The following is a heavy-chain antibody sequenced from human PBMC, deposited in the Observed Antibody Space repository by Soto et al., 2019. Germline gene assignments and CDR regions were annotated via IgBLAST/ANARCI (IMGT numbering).Heavy chain of an antibody. CDR3: ARESEDLTSNFDY. Sequence: GGSLRLSCAGSGFTFRDYYMSWVRQAPGKGLEWVSSISSTTNYIYYADSMKGRFTVSRDNAKNSVYLEMNSLSAEDTALYYCARESEDLTSNFDYWGQGTLVTVSS. CDR1: GFTFRDYY. J-gene: IGHJ4*02. V-gene: IGHV3-11*06. CDR2: ISSTTNYI.